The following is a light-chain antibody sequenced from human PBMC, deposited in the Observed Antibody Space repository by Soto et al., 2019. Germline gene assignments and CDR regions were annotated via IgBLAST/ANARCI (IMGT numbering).Light chain of an antibody. J-gene: IGKJ1*01. Sequence: DIKMTQSPSTLSGSVGGRVTITCRASQTISSWLAWYQQKPGKAPKLLIYKASTLKSGVPSRFSGSGSGTEFTLTISSLQPDDFATYYCQHYNSYSEAFGQGTKVDIK. CDR2: KAS. CDR3: QHYNSYSEA. CDR1: QTISSW. V-gene: IGKV1-5*03.